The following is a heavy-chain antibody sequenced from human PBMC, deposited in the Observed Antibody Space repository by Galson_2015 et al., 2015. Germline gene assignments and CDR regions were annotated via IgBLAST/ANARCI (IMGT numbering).Heavy chain of an antibody. Sequence: SVKVSGKASGYTFTSYDINWVRQAPGQGLEWMGWMNPNSGKTGYAQKFQGIVTMTRNTSISPAYMELRGRRSEATAVYYCARGGRLHSGSYSPLCNYYGIDLWGQGTTVTVSS. CDR1: GYTFTSYD. D-gene: IGHD3-10*01. CDR2: MNPNSGKT. J-gene: IGHJ6*02. V-gene: IGHV1-8*01. CDR3: ARGGRLHSGSYSPLCNYYGIDL.